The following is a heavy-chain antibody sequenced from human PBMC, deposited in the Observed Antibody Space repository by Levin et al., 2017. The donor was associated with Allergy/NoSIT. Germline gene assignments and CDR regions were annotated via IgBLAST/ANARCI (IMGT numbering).Heavy chain of an antibody. V-gene: IGHV6-1*01. CDR3: ARGITGTYRGKFKFWFDP. D-gene: IGHD1-20*01. J-gene: IGHJ5*02. Sequence: SQTLSLTCAISGDSVSSNSAAWNWIRQAPSRGLEWLGRTYYRSKWYNDYAVSVKSRITINPDTSKNQFSLQLNSVTPEDTAVYYCARGITGTYRGKFKFWFDPWGQGTLVTVSS. CDR1: GDSVSSNSAA. CDR2: TYYRSKWYN.